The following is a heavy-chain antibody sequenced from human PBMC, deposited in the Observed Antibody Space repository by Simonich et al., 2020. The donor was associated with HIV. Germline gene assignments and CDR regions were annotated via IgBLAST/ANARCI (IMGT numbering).Heavy chain of an antibody. CDR3: ATAAASHSGSYGGYYYYGMDV. J-gene: IGHJ6*02. V-gene: IGHV4-34*01. D-gene: IGHD1-26*01. Sequence: QVQLQQWGAGLLKPSETLSLTCAVYGGSFSGYYWSWIRQPPGKGLEGIGEINHRGTTNYHPSLKSRVTISVDKSTNQFSLKVNSVTAADTAVYYCATAAASHSGSYGGYYYYGMDVWGQGTTVTVSS. CDR2: INHRGTT. CDR1: GGSFSGYY.